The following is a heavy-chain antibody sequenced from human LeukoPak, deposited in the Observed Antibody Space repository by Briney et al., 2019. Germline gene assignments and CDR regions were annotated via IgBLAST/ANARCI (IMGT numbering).Heavy chain of an antibody. Sequence: GGSLRLSCAASGFTFSSNSMNWVRQAPGKGLEWVSSISTSSGYIDYADSVKGRFTISRDNAKNSLYLQMNSLRAEDTAVYYCAKIPQVATYTVPNFDFWGQGTLVTVSS. D-gene: IGHD3-16*01. CDR1: GFTFSSNS. CDR2: ISTSSGYI. CDR3: AKIPQVATYTVPNFDF. V-gene: IGHV3-21*04. J-gene: IGHJ4*02.